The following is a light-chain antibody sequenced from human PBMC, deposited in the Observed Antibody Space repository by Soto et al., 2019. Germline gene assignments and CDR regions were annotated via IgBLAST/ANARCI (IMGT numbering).Light chain of an antibody. CDR2: ENN. CDR3: GTWDTTLSVWL. V-gene: IGLV1-51*01. CDR1: SSNIGKSD. Sequence: QSVLTQPPSVSAAPGQRVTISCSGRSSNIGKSDVSWYQHFPGTAPKLVIYENNKRPSRIPDRSSGSKSGTSATLGITGLQTGDEADYYCGTWDTTLSVWLFGGGTKVTVL. J-gene: IGLJ3*02.